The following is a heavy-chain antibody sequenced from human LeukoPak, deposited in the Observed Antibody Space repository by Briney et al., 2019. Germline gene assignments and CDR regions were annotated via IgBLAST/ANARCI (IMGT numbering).Heavy chain of an antibody. V-gene: IGHV4-39*01. CDR3: ARHGDYGGSPNPDYFDY. CDR1: GGSISNNNYY. J-gene: IGHJ4*02. CDR2: IYYSGST. D-gene: IGHD4-23*01. Sequence: KPSETLSLTCTVSGGSISNNNYYWGWIRQPPGKGLERIGSIYYSGSTYYNPSLKSRVTMSVDTSNNQFSLKLRSVTAADTAVYYCARHGDYGGSPNPDYFDYWGQGVLVTVSP.